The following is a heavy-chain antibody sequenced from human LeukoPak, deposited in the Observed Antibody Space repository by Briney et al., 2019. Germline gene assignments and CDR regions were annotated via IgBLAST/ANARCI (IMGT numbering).Heavy chain of an antibody. J-gene: IGHJ5*02. CDR2: ISRSGSTI. D-gene: IGHD6-13*01. CDR1: GFTFNSYE. Sequence: PGGSLRLSCAASGFTFNSYEMNWVRQAPGKGLEWVSYISRSGSTIYYADSVKGRFTISRDNAKNSLYLQMNSLRAEDSAVYYCARGHLISPALTHWFDPWGQGTLVTVSS. CDR3: ARGHLISPALTHWFDP. V-gene: IGHV3-48*03.